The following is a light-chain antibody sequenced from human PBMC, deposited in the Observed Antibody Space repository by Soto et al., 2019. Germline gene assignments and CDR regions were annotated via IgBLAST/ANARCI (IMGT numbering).Light chain of an antibody. CDR3: QQYYNSPLT. CDR1: QSVLSSSDNRNY. V-gene: IGKV4-1*01. Sequence: DIVMTQSPDSLAVSLGERATINCKSSQSVLSSSDNRNYLAWYQQKAGQPPKLLIYCASSRESGVPDRFSGAGSGTDFTLIISSLQAEDVAVYYCQQYYNSPLTFGGGTKVEIK. CDR2: CAS. J-gene: IGKJ4*01.